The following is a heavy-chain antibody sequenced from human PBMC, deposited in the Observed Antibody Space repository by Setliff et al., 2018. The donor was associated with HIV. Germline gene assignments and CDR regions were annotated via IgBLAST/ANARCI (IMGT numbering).Heavy chain of an antibody. CDR2: IYPGDSDI. Sequence: PGESLKISCQAFGFPFTTYRISWVRQMPGKGLEWMGIIYPGDSDIRYSPSFQGQVTISADRSINTAYLQWSSLKASDTAMYYCARQRYYDSSPFDYWGQGTLVTVSS. J-gene: IGHJ4*02. CDR1: GFPFTTYR. V-gene: IGHV5-51*01. D-gene: IGHD3-22*01. CDR3: ARQRYYDSSPFDY.